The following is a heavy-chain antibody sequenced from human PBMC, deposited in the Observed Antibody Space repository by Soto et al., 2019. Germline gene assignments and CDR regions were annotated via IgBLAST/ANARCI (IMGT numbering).Heavy chain of an antibody. CDR3: TSPHYDISSGSKLYYFDY. V-gene: IGHV3-15*01. CDR2: IKSKTDGGTR. D-gene: IGHD3-3*01. J-gene: IGHJ4*02. CDR1: GFTFSDAW. Sequence: PGGSLRLSCAASGFTFSDAWMSWVRQAPGQGKEWVGRIKSKTDGGTRDYAAPVKGRVTISRDNSKNTLYLQMNSLKTEATAVYYCTSPHYDISSGSKLYYFDYWGQGTLVTVSS.